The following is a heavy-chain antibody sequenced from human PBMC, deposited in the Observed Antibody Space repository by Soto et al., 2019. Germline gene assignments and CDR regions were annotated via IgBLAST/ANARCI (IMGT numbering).Heavy chain of an antibody. CDR3: ARGPGGPDGPGDY. Sequence: QVHLVQSGAEVKKPGASVKVSCKASGYTFTSYPMHWVRRAPGQRLEWMGWINAGNGNTKYSQKFQGRVTITRDTSASTAYMELSSLRSEDTAVYYCARGPGGPDGPGDYWGQGTLVTVSS. D-gene: IGHD2-15*01. V-gene: IGHV1-3*01. J-gene: IGHJ4*02. CDR2: INAGNGNT. CDR1: GYTFTSYP.